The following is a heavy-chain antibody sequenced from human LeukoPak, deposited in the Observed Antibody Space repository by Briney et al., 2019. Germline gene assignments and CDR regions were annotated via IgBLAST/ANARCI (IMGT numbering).Heavy chain of an antibody. CDR2: IFDDGTT. Sequence: GGSLRPSCAASEFIVTNYHMNWVRQAPGKGLEWVSNIFDDGTTYYADSVKGRFTISRDISKNTAYLQMNSLRVEDTAVYDCARDPNDGYAFLDYWGQGTVVTVSS. V-gene: IGHV3-66*02. CDR3: ARDPNDGYAFLDY. D-gene: IGHD2-8*01. J-gene: IGHJ4*02. CDR1: EFIVTNYH.